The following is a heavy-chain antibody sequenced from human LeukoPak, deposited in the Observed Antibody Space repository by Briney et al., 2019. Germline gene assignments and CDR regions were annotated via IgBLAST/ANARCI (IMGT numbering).Heavy chain of an antibody. CDR2: INTDGSST. CDR3: ARVRGYDTSEYDY. J-gene: IGHJ4*02. Sequence: GGSLRLSCAASGFTFSSYWMHWVRQAPGKGLVWVSRINTDGSSTNYADSVKGRLSISRDNAKNTLYLQMNSLRAEDTAVYYCARVRGYDTSEYDYWGQGTLATVSS. V-gene: IGHV3-74*01. CDR1: GFTFSSYW. D-gene: IGHD3-22*01.